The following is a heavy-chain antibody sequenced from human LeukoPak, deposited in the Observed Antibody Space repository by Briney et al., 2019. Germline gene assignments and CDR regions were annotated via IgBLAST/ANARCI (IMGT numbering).Heavy chain of an antibody. V-gene: IGHV1-2*02. D-gene: IGHD3-10*01. CDR2: INPNSGGT. CDR1: GYTFTGYY. J-gene: IGHJ5*02. Sequence: ASVKVSCKASGYTFTGYYMHWVRQAPGQGLEWMGWINPNSGGTNYAQKFQGRVTITRDTSISTAYMELSRLRSDDTAVYYCARDGGGSGSQYNWFDPWGQGTLVTVSS. CDR3: ARDGGGSGSQYNWFDP.